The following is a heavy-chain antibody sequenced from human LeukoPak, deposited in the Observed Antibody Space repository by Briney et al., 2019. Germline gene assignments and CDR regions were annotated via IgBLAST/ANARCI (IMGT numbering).Heavy chain of an antibody. CDR1: GCSISSSSYY. D-gene: IGHD3-22*01. CDR2: IYYSGST. CDR3: AREKRQIITMIVVVNNNWFDP. Sequence: SETLSLTCTVSGCSISSSSYYWGWIRQPPGKGLEGIGNIYYSGSTYYNPSLESRVTISVDTSKNQFSMKLSSVTAADTAVYYCAREKRQIITMIVVVNNNWFDPWGQGTLVTVSS. J-gene: IGHJ5*02. V-gene: IGHV4-39*07.